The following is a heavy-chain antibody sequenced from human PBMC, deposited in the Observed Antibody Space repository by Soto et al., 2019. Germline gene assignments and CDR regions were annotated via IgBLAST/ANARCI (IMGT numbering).Heavy chain of an antibody. D-gene: IGHD3-22*01. V-gene: IGHV2-70*04. J-gene: IGHJ4*02. CDR1: GFSLSSTGVR. CDR2: IDWDDDK. CDR3: ARHYYDSRGYYLFDF. Sequence: SGPTLVNPTQTLTLTCTFSGFSLSSTGVRVAWLRQPPGKALEWLARIDWDDDKFYSTSLKTRLTISKDTSKNQVVLTMTNMDPVDTATFYCARHYYDSRGYYLFDFWGQGTLVTVS.